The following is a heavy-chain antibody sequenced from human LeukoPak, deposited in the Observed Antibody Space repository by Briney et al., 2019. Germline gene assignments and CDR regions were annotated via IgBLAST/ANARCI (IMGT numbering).Heavy chain of an antibody. Sequence: GGSLRLSCAASGFTFSSYAMSWVRQAPGKGLEWVANIKQDGSEKYYVDSVKGRFTISRDNAKNSLYLQMNSLRAEDTAVYYCARDAHNDFWSGSESNFDYWGQGTLVTVSS. CDR3: ARDAHNDFWSGSESNFDY. J-gene: IGHJ4*02. CDR1: GFTFSSYA. D-gene: IGHD3-3*01. CDR2: IKQDGSEK. V-gene: IGHV3-7*01.